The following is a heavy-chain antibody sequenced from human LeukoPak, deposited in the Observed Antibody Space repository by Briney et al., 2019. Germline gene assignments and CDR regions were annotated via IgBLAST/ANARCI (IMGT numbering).Heavy chain of an antibody. D-gene: IGHD2-2*01. Sequence: PGGSLRLSCAASEFTFDDYAMHWVRQAPGKGLEWVSGISWNSGSIGYADSVKGRFTISRDNAKNSLYLQMNSLRAEDTALYYCAKARYQLLWDYFDYWGQGTLVTVSS. CDR2: ISWNSGSI. CDR1: EFTFDDYA. V-gene: IGHV3-9*01. J-gene: IGHJ4*02. CDR3: AKARYQLLWDYFDY.